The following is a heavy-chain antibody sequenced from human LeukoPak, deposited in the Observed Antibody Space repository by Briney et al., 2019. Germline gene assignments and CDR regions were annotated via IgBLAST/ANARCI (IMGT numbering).Heavy chain of an antibody. CDR2: IIPILGIA. D-gene: IGHD3-22*01. CDR1: GGTFSSYA. Sequence: ASVKVSCKASGGTFSSYAISWVRQAPGQGLEWMGRIIPILGIANYAQKFQGRVTITADKSTSTAYMELSSLRSEDTAVYYCARDGYDSSGSYYPPFDYWGQGTLVTVSS. V-gene: IGHV1-69*04. CDR3: ARDGYDSSGSYYPPFDY. J-gene: IGHJ4*02.